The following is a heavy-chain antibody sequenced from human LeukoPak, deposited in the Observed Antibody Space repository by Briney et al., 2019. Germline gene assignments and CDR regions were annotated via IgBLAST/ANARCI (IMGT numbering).Heavy chain of an antibody. CDR3: AKGVVVAPDVTPFDY. V-gene: IGHV3-23*01. D-gene: IGHD2-2*01. CDR1: GFTFSSYA. Sequence: GGTLRLSSAASGFTFSSYAMTWVRQAPGKGLEWVSGISGRGASKYYADSVKGRFTISRDNSKNTLYLQMNSLRAEDTAVYYCAKGVVVAPDVTPFDYWGQGTLVTVSS. J-gene: IGHJ4*02. CDR2: ISGRGASK.